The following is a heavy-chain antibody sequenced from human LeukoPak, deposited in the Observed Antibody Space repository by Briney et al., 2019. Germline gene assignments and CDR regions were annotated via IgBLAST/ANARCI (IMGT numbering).Heavy chain of an antibody. Sequence: GGSLRLSCAASGFTFYNYGMHWVRQAPGKGLEWVAVISHDGSNIHYGDSVKGRFTISRDNSKNTLYLQMNSLRVEDTAVYYCASDIAAAGTSPFDYWGQGTLVTVSS. D-gene: IGHD6-13*01. CDR3: ASDIAAAGTSPFDY. CDR2: ISHDGSNI. J-gene: IGHJ4*02. CDR1: GFTFYNYG. V-gene: IGHV3-30*03.